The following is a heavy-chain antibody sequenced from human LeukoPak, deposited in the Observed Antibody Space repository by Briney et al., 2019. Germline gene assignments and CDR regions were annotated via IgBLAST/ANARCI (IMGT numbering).Heavy chain of an antibody. Sequence: ASVKVSCKASGYIFSTYVISWVRQAPGQGLEWMGWISGYNGNTNYAQKLQGRVTMTTDTSTSTAYMEVRSLRSDDTALYYCARVDAMAREVINWFDPWGQGTLVTVSS. CDR1: GYIFSTYV. CDR2: ISGYNGNT. D-gene: IGHD3-10*01. V-gene: IGHV1-18*01. CDR3: ARVDAMAREVINWFDP. J-gene: IGHJ5*02.